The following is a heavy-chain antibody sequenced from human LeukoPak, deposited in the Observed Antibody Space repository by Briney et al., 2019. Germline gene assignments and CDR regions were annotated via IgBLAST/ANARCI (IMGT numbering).Heavy chain of an antibody. CDR1: GYTFTSYG. Sequence: ASVKVSCKASGYTFTSYGISWVRQAPGQSLEWMGWINGGSGNTKYSQTFQDRVSITRDTSASTAYMEVRSLRSEDTAVYYCARASVSSSFVYWESAYFDYWGQGTLVTVSS. V-gene: IGHV1-3*01. CDR3: ARASVSSSFVYWESAYFDY. D-gene: IGHD6-19*01. J-gene: IGHJ4*02. CDR2: INGGSGNT.